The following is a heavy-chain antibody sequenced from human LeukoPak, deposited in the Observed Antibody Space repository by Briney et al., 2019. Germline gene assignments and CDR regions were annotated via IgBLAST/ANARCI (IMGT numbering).Heavy chain of an antibody. CDR2: IRKDSGDK. CDR3: AREGGYSFGSAFDY. J-gene: IGHJ4*02. CDR1: GFNFRSFG. Sequence: GGSLRLSCAASGFNFRSFGMNWVRQAPGKGLEWVANIRKDSGDKQYVDSVRGRFTISRDNAEKSLYLQMSSLRAEDTAVYYCAREGGYSFGSAFDYWGQGTLVTVSS. D-gene: IGHD5-18*01. V-gene: IGHV3-7*01.